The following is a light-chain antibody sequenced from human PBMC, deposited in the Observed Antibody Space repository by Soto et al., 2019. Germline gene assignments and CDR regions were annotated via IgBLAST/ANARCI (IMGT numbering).Light chain of an antibody. V-gene: IGKV3-15*01. CDR3: QHRGT. Sequence: EMILTQSPATLSVSPGGRATLSCRASQSLTNNLACYQQKPGQAPRRLIDAASTRATGIPARFSGSGSGTDFTLTISSLQSEDFAVYHCQHRGTFGQGTKVEIK. CDR1: QSLTNN. J-gene: IGKJ1*01. CDR2: AAS.